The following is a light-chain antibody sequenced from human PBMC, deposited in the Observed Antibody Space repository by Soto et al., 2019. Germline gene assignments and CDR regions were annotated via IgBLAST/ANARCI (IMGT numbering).Light chain of an antibody. CDR3: QQYYSYLYT. CDR2: AAS. V-gene: IGKV1-8*01. J-gene: IGKJ2*01. CDR1: QGISSY. Sequence: AIRMTQSPSSFSASTGDRVTITCRASQGISSYLAWYQQKPGKAPKLLIYAASTLQSGVPSRFSGSGSGTDFTLTISCLQSVDFATYYCQQYYSYLYTFGQGTKLEIK.